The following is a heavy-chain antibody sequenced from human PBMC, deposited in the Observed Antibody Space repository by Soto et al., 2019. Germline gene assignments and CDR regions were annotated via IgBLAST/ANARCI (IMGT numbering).Heavy chain of an antibody. CDR1: GFSLSTSGVG. Sequence: QITLKESGPPLVKPTQTLTLTCTFSGFSLSTSGVGVGWIRQPPGKALEGLALIYWDDDKRYSPSLTSRLTIATDSSKNQVVLTVTNMAPVDTATYSCAFSRIYCGYDTGWGAWGQGTLVIVFS. CDR2: IYWDDDK. J-gene: IGHJ5*02. D-gene: IGHD5-12*01. V-gene: IGHV2-5*02. CDR3: AFSRIYCGYDTGWGA.